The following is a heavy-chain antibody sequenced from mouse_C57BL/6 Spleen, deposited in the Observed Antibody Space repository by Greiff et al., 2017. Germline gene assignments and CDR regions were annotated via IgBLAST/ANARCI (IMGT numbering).Heavy chain of an antibody. D-gene: IGHD1-1*01. CDR3: ARPVLLRFWYFDV. V-gene: IGHV5-17*01. CDR1: GFTFSDYG. J-gene: IGHJ1*03. Sequence: EVKLMESGGGLVKPGGSLKLSCAASGFTFSDYGMHWVRQAPEKGLEWVAYISSGSSTIYYADTVKGRFTISRDNAKNTLFLQMTSLRSEDTAMYYCARPVLLRFWYFDVWGTGTTVTVSS. CDR2: ISSGSSTI.